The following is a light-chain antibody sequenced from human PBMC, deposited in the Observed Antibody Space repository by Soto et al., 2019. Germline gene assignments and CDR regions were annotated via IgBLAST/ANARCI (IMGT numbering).Light chain of an antibody. Sequence: EIVLTQSPATLSLSPGERATLSCRASQSVSSYLAWYQQKPGQAPRLLIYDASNSATGIPARFSGSGSGTDFTLTISSLEPEDFAVYYCQQRSNLPPYTFGQGTKLEIK. CDR2: DAS. V-gene: IGKV3-11*01. CDR3: QQRSNLPPYT. CDR1: QSVSSY. J-gene: IGKJ2*01.